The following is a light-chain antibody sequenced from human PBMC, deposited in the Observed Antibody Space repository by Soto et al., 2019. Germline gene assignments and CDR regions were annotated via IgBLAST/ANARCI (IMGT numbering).Light chain of an antibody. V-gene: IGLV2-23*02. CDR2: EVS. CDR3: CSYAGSSLYV. CDR1: SSDVGSYNL. J-gene: IGLJ1*01. Sequence: QSALTQPASVSGSPGQSITISCTGTSSDVGSYNLVSWYQQHPGKAPKLMIYEVSKRPSGVSNRFSGSKSGNTASLTISGLQAGDEADYYCCSYAGSSLYVFGTGTKVTVL.